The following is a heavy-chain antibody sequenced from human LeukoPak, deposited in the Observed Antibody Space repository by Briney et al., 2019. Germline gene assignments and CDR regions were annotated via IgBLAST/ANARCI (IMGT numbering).Heavy chain of an antibody. Sequence: GGSLRLSCAASGFIFNNAWMSWVRQAPGKGLEWVGRIKSKTDGGTTDYAAPVKGRFIVSRDDSKNTLYLQMNSLKTEDTAMYYCSSGWLIRGQGTLVTVSS. CDR1: GFIFNNAW. J-gene: IGHJ1*01. V-gene: IGHV3-15*01. CDR3: SSGWLI. D-gene: IGHD6-19*01. CDR2: IKSKTDGGTT.